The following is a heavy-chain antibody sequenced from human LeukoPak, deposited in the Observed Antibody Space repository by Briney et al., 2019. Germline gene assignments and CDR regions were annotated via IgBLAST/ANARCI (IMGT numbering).Heavy chain of an antibody. CDR1: GYTFSDYY. V-gene: IGHV1-2*02. CDR2: INPKSGDT. CDR3: ARQDTGQLDY. Sequence: ASVKVSCKASGYTFSDYYMHWVRQAPGQGLEWMGWINPKSGDTNCSQKFQARVTMTRDTSITTTYIELSRLSSDDTAVYYCARQDTGQLDYWGQGTLVTVSS. D-gene: IGHD2-8*02. J-gene: IGHJ4*02.